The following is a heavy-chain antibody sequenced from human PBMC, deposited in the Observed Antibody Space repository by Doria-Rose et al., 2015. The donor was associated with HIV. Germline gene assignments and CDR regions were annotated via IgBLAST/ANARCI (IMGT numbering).Heavy chain of an antibody. CDR2: IVSDGER. J-gene: IGHJ4*02. D-gene: IGHD6-13*01. Sequence: QITLKESGPVLVKPTETLTLTCTVSGVSLSSPGMGVSWIRQPPGKALEWLANIVSDGERFYKTSLKSRLTISRGTYKSQLILTMTDMDTVDTATYYCARIKSSRWYHKYYFDFWGQGTLVIVSA. CDR3: ARIKSSRWYHKYYFDF. CDR1: GVSLSSPGMG. V-gene: IGHV2-26*01.